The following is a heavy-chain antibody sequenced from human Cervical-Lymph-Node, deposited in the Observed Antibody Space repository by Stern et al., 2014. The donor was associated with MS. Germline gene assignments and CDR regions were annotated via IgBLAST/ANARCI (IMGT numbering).Heavy chain of an antibody. J-gene: IGHJ4*02. D-gene: IGHD2-2*01. Sequence: QVQLVESGGGVVQPGRSLRLSCAASGFTFSSYGMHWVRQAPGKGLEWVAVISYDGSNKYYADSVKGRFTISRDNSKNTLYLQMNSLRAEDTAVYYCAKGGRPYCSSTSCYVPFDYWGQGTLVTVSS. V-gene: IGHV3-30*18. CDR3: AKGGRPYCSSTSCYVPFDY. CDR1: GFTFSSYG. CDR2: ISYDGSNK.